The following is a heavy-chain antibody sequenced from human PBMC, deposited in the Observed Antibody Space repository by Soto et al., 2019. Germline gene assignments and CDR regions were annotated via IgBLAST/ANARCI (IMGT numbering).Heavy chain of an antibody. D-gene: IGHD6-19*01. Sequence: SQTLSLTCTVSGGSISSYYWSWIRQPPGKGLEWIGYIYYSGSTNYNPSLKSRVTISVDTSKNQFSLKLSSVTAADTAVYYCARYSSGWYLDYWGQGTLVTVSS. CDR2: IYYSGST. CDR1: GGSISSYY. J-gene: IGHJ4*02. V-gene: IGHV4-59*01. CDR3: ARYSSGWYLDY.